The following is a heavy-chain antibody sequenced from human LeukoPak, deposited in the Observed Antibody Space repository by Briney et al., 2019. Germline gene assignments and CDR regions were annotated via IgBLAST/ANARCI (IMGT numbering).Heavy chain of an antibody. CDR1: GFTFSSYA. D-gene: IGHD6-19*01. J-gene: IGHJ4*02. CDR2: ISGSGGST. CDR3: ARDGMAGTMIPDPPPDSGSTVFLVFAS. V-gene: IGHV3-23*01. Sequence: GGSLRLSCAASGFTFSSYAMSWVRQAPGKGLEWVSAISGSGGSTYYADSVKGRFAISRDNSKNTLYLQMNSLRSEDTAVYYCARDGMAGTMIPDPPPDSGSTVFLVFASWGQGTLVTVSS.